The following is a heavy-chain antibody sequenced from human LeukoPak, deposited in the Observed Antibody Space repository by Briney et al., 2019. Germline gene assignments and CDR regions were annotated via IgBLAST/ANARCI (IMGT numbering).Heavy chain of an antibody. CDR1: GYTLTIYD. Sequence: ASVKVSCKASGYTLTIYDINWVRQASGQGLEWMGWMNPNSGNTGYAQKFEGRVTMTRNTSISTAYVELSRLRSEDTAVYYCARGLYSSSSRGDYWGQGTLVTVSS. V-gene: IGHV1-8*01. D-gene: IGHD6-13*01. CDR2: MNPNSGNT. CDR3: ARGLYSSSSRGDY. J-gene: IGHJ4*02.